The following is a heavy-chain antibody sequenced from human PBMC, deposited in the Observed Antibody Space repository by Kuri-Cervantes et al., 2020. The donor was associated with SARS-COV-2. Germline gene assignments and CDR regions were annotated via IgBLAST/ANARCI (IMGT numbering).Heavy chain of an antibody. V-gene: IGHV1-2*02. CDR1: GYTFTGYY. CDR2: INPNSGGT. D-gene: IGHD5-12*01. CDR3: ARDPTDIVATCNWFDP. J-gene: IGHJ5*02. Sequence: ASVKDSCKASGYTFTGYYMHWVRQAPGQGLEWMGWINPNSGGTNYAQKFQGRVTMTRDTSISTAYMELSRLRSDDTAVYYCARDPTDIVATCNWFDPWGQGTLVTVSS.